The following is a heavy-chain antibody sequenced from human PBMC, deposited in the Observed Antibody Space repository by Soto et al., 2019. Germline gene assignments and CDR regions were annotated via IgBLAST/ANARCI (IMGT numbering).Heavy chain of an antibody. CDR1: GVSVRSYT. D-gene: IGHD2-21*02. V-gene: IGHV4-4*07. Sequence: SETLSLTCIVSGVSVRSYTWSWVRQPANKGLEWIGRVFSGVSATYNPSLKSRVSISMHTHANRISLKLDSVTAADAGVYFCARDGMTTGDTWGPGTLVTVSS. J-gene: IGHJ4*02. CDR3: ARDGMTTGDT. CDR2: VFSGVSA.